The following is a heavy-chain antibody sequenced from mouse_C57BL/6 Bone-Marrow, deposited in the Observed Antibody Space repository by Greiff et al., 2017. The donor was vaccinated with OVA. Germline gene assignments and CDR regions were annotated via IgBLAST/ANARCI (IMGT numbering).Heavy chain of an antibody. CDR1: GYTFTDYY. CDR2: INPNNGGT. V-gene: IGHV1-26*01. J-gene: IGHJ3*01. CDR3: ARTSNYYGRSFY. D-gene: IGHD1-1*01. Sequence: VQLQQSGPELVKPGASVKISCKASGYTFTDYYMNWVKQSHGKSLEWIGDINPNNGGTSYNQKFKGKATLTVDKSSSTAYMELRSLTSEDSAVYYCARTSNYYGRSFYWGQGTLVTVSA.